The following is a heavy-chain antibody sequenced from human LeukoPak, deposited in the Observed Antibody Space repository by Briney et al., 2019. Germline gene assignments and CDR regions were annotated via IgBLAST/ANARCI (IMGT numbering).Heavy chain of an antibody. CDR2: ISINGVGT. CDR3: AKDLLFPRFGSEY. D-gene: IGHD3-10*01. J-gene: IGHJ4*02. Sequence: GGSLRLSCAASGFTFNNYALSWVRQAPGKVLEWVSAISINGVGTYYADSVKGRFTISRDNSKDTLYLQMNSLRTEDTAVYYCAKDLLFPRFGSEYWGQGTLVTVSS. V-gene: IGHV3-23*01. CDR1: GFTFNNYA.